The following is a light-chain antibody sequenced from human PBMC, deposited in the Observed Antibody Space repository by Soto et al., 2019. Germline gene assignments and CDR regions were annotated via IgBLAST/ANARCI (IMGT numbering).Light chain of an antibody. V-gene: IGKV1-39*01. CDR2: AAS. CDR1: QSISNY. Sequence: DIQMTQSPSSLSASVGDRVTITCRASQSISNYLNWYQQKPGKAPKLLIYAASSLQSGVPSRFSGSGSGTDFTLTISSLQPEDFATYYCQQRYSTPQTFGQGTPVEIK. J-gene: IGKJ1*01. CDR3: QQRYSTPQT.